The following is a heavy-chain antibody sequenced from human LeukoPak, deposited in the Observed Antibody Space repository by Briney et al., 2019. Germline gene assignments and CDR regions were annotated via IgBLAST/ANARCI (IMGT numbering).Heavy chain of an antibody. CDR1: GASVSSYY. J-gene: IGHJ3*02. V-gene: IGHV4-59*02. Sequence: SETLSLTRTVSGASVSSYYWSWIRQAPGKGLEWIGYIFYRGTTDYSPSLNRRVTLSVDTSKNQFSLQLSSLTAADTAVYYCARGLVIRQDDAFDIWGHGTMVTVSS. CDR2: IFYRGTT. CDR3: ARGLVIRQDDAFDI. D-gene: IGHD3-9*01.